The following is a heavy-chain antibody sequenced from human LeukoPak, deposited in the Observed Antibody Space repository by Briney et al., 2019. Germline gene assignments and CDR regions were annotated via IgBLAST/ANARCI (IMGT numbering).Heavy chain of an antibody. J-gene: IGHJ5*02. D-gene: IGHD3-22*01. CDR3: ARAYGDSSGYYFGP. V-gene: IGHV4-31*03. CDR1: GGSISSGGDY. Sequence: SETLSLTCTVSGGSISSGGDYWSWIRQHTGKGLEWIRYIYYSGSTYYNPSLKSRVTISVDTSKNQFSLKLSSVTAADTAVYYCARAYGDSSGYYFGPWGQGTLVTVSS. CDR2: IYYSGST.